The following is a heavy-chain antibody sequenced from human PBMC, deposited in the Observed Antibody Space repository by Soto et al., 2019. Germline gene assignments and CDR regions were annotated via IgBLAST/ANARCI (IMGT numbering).Heavy chain of an antibody. V-gene: IGHV6-1*01. Sequence: SQTLSLTCAISGDSVSSNSAAWNWIRQSPSRGLEWLGRTYYRSKWYNDYAVSVKSRITINPDTSKNQFSLQLNSVTPEDTAVYYCARDQPYYYGSGSYYNVYYYYGMDVWGQGTTVTVSS. D-gene: IGHD3-10*01. J-gene: IGHJ6*02. CDR2: TYYRSKWYN. CDR1: GDSVSSNSAA. CDR3: ARDQPYYYGSGSYYNVYYYYGMDV.